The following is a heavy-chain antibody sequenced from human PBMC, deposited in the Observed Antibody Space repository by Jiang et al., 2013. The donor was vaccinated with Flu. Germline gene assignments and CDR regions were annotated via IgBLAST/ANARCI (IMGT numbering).Heavy chain of an antibody. V-gene: IGHV3-30-3*01. CDR3: ARDGVGNFTYSNYELLLHY. Sequence: PGRSLRLSCAASGFTFSSYAMHWVRQAPGKGLEWVAIISYDGSNKYYADSVKGRFTISRDSSKNTLYLQMNSLRAEDTAMYYCARDGVGNFTYSNYELLLHYWGQGTLVTVSS. D-gene: IGHD4-11*01. CDR1: GFTFSSYA. J-gene: IGHJ4*02. CDR2: ISYDGSNK.